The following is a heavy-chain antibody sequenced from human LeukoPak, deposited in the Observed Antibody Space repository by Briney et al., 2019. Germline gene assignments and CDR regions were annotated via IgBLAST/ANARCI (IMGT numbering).Heavy chain of an antibody. Sequence: SENLSLTCTVSGGSISSYYWSWIRQPPGKGLEWIGYIYTSGSTNYNPSLKSRVTISVDTSKNQFSLKLSSVTAADTAVYYCARQGGYSSGWYEGAFDYWGQGTLVTVSS. V-gene: IGHV4-4*09. D-gene: IGHD6-19*01. J-gene: IGHJ4*02. CDR2: IYTSGST. CDR1: GGSISSYY. CDR3: ARQGGYSSGWYEGAFDY.